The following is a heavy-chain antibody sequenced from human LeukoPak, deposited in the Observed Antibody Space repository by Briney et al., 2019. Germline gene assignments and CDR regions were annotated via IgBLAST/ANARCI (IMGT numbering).Heavy chain of an antibody. CDR2: INYSGGST. CDR3: AKGGMAAKIAY. J-gene: IGHJ4*02. Sequence: GGSLRLSCAASGFTFTNYAMSWVRQTPGKGLEWVSAINYSGGSTYYADSVKGRFTISRDNSKNTLYLQINSLRAEDTAIYYCAKGGMAAKIAYWGQGTLVTVSS. D-gene: IGHD5-24*01. CDR1: GFTFTNYA. V-gene: IGHV3-23*01.